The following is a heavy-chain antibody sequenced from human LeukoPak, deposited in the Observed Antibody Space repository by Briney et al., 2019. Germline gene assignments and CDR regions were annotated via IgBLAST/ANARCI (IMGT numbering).Heavy chain of an antibody. V-gene: IGHV4-4*07. Sequence: SETLSLTCTVSGGSFSSYYWSWIRQPAGKGLEWIGRIYTSGSTNYNPSLKSRVTMSVDTSKNQFSLKLSSVTAADTAVYYCARDHNYGSGSDAFDIWGQGTMVTVSS. CDR3: ARDHNYGSGSDAFDI. J-gene: IGHJ3*02. D-gene: IGHD3-10*01. CDR1: GGSFSSYY. CDR2: IYTSGST.